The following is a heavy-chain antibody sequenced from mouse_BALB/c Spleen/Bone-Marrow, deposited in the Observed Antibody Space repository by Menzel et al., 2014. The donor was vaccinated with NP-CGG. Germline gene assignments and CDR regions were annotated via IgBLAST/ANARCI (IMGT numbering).Heavy chain of an antibody. CDR1: GFTFTDYY. V-gene: IGHV7-3*02. CDR3: AKSTGTGYFDY. CDR2: IRNKVNGYTA. J-gene: IGHJ2*01. Sequence: EVKLVESGGGLVQPGGSLRLSCATSGFTFTDYYMTWVRQPPGEALEWLAFIRNKVNGYTAEYSASVKGRFTVSRDDSQSILYLQMNTLRAEDSATYYCAKSTGTGYFDYWGQGTTLTVSS. D-gene: IGHD4-1*01.